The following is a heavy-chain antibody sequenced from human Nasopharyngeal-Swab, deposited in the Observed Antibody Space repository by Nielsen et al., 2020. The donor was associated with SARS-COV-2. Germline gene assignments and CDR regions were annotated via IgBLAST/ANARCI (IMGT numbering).Heavy chain of an antibody. CDR3: ARVPKWLQFGRGWFDP. J-gene: IGHJ5*02. D-gene: IGHD5-24*01. V-gene: IGHV5-51*01. CDR2: IYLGDSDT. CDR1: EYSFTNYW. Sequence: GESLKISCKGSEYSFTNYWIGWVRQMPGKGLEWMGIIYLGDSDTRYSPSFQGQVTISADKSISTAYLQWSSLKASDTAMYYCARVPKWLQFGRGWFDPWGQGTLVTVSS.